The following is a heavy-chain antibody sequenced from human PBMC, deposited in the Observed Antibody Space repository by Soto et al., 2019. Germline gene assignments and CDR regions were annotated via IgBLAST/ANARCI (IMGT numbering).Heavy chain of an antibody. Sequence: SVKVSCKASGGTFSTYAISWVRQAPGQGLEWMGGIIPIFGTAKYAQKFQGRVTITADESTSTAYMELSSLRSEDTAVYYCAREIFGVIISGGRDAFDIWGQGTMVTVSS. CDR3: AREIFGVIISGGRDAFDI. V-gene: IGHV1-69*13. CDR2: IIPIFGTA. D-gene: IGHD3-3*01. J-gene: IGHJ3*02. CDR1: GGTFSTYA.